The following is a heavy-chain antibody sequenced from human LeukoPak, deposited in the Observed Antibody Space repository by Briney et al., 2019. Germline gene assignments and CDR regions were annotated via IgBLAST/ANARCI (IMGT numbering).Heavy chain of an antibody. Sequence: GGSLRLSCAASGFTVSSNYMSWVRQAPGKGLEWVSVIYSGGSTYYADSVNGRFTISRDNSKNTLYLQMNSLRAEDTAVYYCARDRDGYIDYWGQGTLVTVSS. V-gene: IGHV3-66*02. J-gene: IGHJ4*02. D-gene: IGHD5-24*01. CDR3: ARDRDGYIDY. CDR2: IYSGGST. CDR1: GFTVSSNY.